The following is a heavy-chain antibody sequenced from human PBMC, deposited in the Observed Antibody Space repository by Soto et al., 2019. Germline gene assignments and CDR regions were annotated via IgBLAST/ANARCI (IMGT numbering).Heavy chain of an antibody. CDR3: AKHYDSSGNYYFPDVFDY. D-gene: IGHD3-22*01. Sequence: ASVKVSCKASGYTFTSYGISWVRQAPGQGLEWMGWISAYNGNTNYAQKLQGRVTMTTDTSTSTAYMELRSLRSDDTAVYYCAKHYDSSGNYYFPDVFDYWGQGTLVTVSS. J-gene: IGHJ4*02. CDR1: GYTFTSYG. CDR2: ISAYNGNT. V-gene: IGHV1-18*01.